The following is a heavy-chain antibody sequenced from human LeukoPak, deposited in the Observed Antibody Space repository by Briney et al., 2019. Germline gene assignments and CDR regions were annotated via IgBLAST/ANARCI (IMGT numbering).Heavy chain of an antibody. CDR1: GFTFSSYG. D-gene: IGHD6-13*01. CDR2: ISYDESNK. J-gene: IGHJ2*01. V-gene: IGHV3-30*03. Sequence: PGGSLRLSCAASGFTFSSYGMHWVRQAPGKGLEWVAVISYDESNKWYADSVKGRFTTSRDNSQNTLYLQMNSLRAEDTAVYYCARVAARQLVDYWYFDLWGRGTLVTVSS. CDR3: ARVAARQLVDYWYFDL.